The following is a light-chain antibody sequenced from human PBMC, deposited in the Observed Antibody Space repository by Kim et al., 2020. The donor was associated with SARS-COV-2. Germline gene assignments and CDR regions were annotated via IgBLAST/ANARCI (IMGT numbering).Light chain of an antibody. J-gene: IGKJ4*01. CDR3: QQYNDWPLT. CDR2: GAS. V-gene: IGKV3-15*01. CDR1: HSVNSN. Sequence: EIVMTQSPVTLSVSPGDSATLSCRASHSVNSNLAWYQQKPGQAPRLLIYGASTRATSIPATFSGGGSGTEFTLTIRSLQSEDLAVYYCQQYNDWPLTFGGGTKVDIK.